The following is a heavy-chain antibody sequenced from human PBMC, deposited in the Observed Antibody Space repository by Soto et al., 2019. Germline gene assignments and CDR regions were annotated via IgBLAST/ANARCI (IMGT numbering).Heavy chain of an antibody. CDR2: IKQDGSEK. CDR3: ARDRRVGAHGAYYYSGMDV. CDR1: GFTFSSYW. V-gene: IGHV3-7*01. Sequence: GGSLRLSCAASGFTFSSYWMSGVRQAPGKGLEWVANIKQDGSEKYYVDSVKGRFTISRDNAKNSLYLQMNSLRAEDTAVYYCARDRRVGAHGAYYYSGMDVWGQGTTVTVSS. D-gene: IGHD1-26*01. J-gene: IGHJ6*02.